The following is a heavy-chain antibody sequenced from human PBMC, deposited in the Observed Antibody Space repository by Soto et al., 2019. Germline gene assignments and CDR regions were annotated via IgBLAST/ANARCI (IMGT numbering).Heavy chain of an antibody. Sequence: QVQLQESGPGLVKPSQTLSLTCTVSGGSIRRGGYYWSWIRQHPGKGLEWIGYIYYGGSTYYHPSPKSRVTISVHTSKSQFSMELSSVTGADTAVYYCASDGAGDYRYFAWWGPGTPVTV. CDR2: IYYGGST. V-gene: IGHV4-31*03. CDR3: ASDGAGDYRYFAW. D-gene: IGHD4-17*01. CDR1: GGSIRRGGYY. J-gene: IGHJ4*02.